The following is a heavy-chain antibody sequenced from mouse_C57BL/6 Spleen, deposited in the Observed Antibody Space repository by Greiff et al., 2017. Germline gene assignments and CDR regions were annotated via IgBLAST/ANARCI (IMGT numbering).Heavy chain of an antibody. Sequence: EVKLVESGPGLVKPSQSLSLTCSVTGYSITSGYYWNWIRQFPGNKLEWMGYISYDGSNNYNPSLKNRNSITRDTSKNQFFLKLNSVTTEDTATYYCARTAYYGSSYAMDYWGQGTSVTVSS. D-gene: IGHD1-1*01. CDR1: GYSITSGYY. J-gene: IGHJ4*01. CDR2: ISYDGSN. CDR3: ARTAYYGSSYAMDY. V-gene: IGHV3-6*01.